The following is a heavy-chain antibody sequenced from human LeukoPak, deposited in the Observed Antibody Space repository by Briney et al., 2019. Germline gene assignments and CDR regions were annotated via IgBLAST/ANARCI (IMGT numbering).Heavy chain of an antibody. CDR3: ARHHCSSTSCYEGGLDY. J-gene: IGHJ4*02. Sequence: GGSLRLSCAASGFTFSSYGMHWVRQAPGKGLEWVAVIWYDGSNKYYADSVKDRFTISRDNSKNTLYLQMNSLRAEDTAVYYCARHHCSSTSCYEGGLDYWGQGTLVTVSS. CDR2: IWYDGSNK. V-gene: IGHV3-33*01. CDR1: GFTFSSYG. D-gene: IGHD2-2*01.